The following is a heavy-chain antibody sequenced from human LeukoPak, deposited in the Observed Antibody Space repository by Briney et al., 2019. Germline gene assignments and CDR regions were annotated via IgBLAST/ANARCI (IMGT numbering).Heavy chain of an antibody. CDR1: GFTFSSYW. V-gene: IGHV3-7*01. D-gene: IGHD4-17*01. CDR2: IKQDGSEK. CDR3: ARDSPTYGDYGRAGY. Sequence: GGSLRLSCAASGFTFSSYWMSWVRQAPGKGLEWVANIKQDGSEKYYVDSVKGRFTISRDNAKNSLYLQMNSLRAEDTAVYYCARDSPTYGDYGRAGYWGQGTLVTVSS. J-gene: IGHJ4*02.